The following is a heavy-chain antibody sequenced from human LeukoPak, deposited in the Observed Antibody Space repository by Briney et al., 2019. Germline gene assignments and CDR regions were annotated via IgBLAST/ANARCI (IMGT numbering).Heavy chain of an antibody. J-gene: IGHJ1*01. Sequence: GGSLRLSCTASGSGLTFDNYFMSWVRQAPGKGLEWVSGITSSGGDTYYADSVKGRFIISRDNAKNSLYLQMNSLRAEDTAVYYCARGYHTYHYDSSGYYCFQHWGQGTLVTVSS. CDR2: ITSSGGDT. D-gene: IGHD3-22*01. CDR3: ARGYHTYHYDSSGYYCFQH. CDR1: GSGLTFDNYF. V-gene: IGHV3-21*01.